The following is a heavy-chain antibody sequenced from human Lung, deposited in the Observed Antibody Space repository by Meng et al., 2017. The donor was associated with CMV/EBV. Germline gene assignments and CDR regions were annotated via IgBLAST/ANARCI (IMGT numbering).Heavy chain of an antibody. J-gene: IGHJ6*02. CDR2: IKQDGSEK. Sequence: GGSLRLSCAASGFTFSSYWMNWVRQAPGKGLEWVANIKQDGSEKYYVDSVKGRFTISRDNAKNSLYLQMNSLRAEDTAVYYCARDNSIIADYGMDVWGQGTXVTVSS. D-gene: IGHD2-21*01. V-gene: IGHV3-7*01. CDR1: GFTFSSYW. CDR3: ARDNSIIADYGMDV.